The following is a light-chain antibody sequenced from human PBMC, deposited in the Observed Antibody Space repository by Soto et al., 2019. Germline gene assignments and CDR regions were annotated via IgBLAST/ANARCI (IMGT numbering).Light chain of an antibody. CDR1: QGISTS. Sequence: DIQMTQSPSSLSASVGDRVTITCRASQGISTSLAWFQQKPGKAPKLLIHGASTLHTGVPSQFSGSGSGTDFTLTISSLKPEDFATYYCQHYNSYPFTFGPGTKVDLK. CDR2: GAS. J-gene: IGKJ3*01. CDR3: QHYNSYPFT. V-gene: IGKV1-16*02.